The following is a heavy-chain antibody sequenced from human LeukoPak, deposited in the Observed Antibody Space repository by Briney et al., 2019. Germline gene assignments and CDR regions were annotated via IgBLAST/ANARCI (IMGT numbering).Heavy chain of an antibody. V-gene: IGHV3-74*01. CDR3: ARVGYYDILTGTNY. Sequence: GGSLRLSCAASGFTFSSYWMHWVRQAPGKGLVWVSRINSDGSSTSYADSVKGRFTISRDNAKNTLYLKMNSLRAEDTAVYYCARVGYYDILTGTNYWGQGTLVTVSS. CDR2: INSDGSST. J-gene: IGHJ4*02. D-gene: IGHD3-9*01. CDR1: GFTFSSYW.